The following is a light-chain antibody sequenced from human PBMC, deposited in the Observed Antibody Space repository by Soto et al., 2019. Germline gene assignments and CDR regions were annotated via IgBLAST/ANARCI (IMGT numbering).Light chain of an antibody. J-gene: IGLJ2*01. Sequence: QSVLTQPPSASGTPGQRVTISCSGSSSNIGSNYVYWYQQLPGTAPKLLIYRNNQRPSGVPDRFSGSKSGTSASLALSGLRSEDEAEYYCAAWDDSLSAVVFGGGTKLTVL. CDR2: RNN. V-gene: IGLV1-47*01. CDR1: SSNIGSNY. CDR3: AAWDDSLSAVV.